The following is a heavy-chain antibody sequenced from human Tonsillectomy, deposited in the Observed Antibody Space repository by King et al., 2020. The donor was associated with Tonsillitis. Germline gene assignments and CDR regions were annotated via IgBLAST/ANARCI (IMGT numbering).Heavy chain of an antibody. CDR2: IYEGGNT. CDR1: GVSISSGGYS. CDR3: TKSRAEGYDAFDI. J-gene: IGHJ3*02. V-gene: IGHV4-30-2*01. Sequence: LQLQESGSGLVKPSQTLSLTCAVSGVSISSGGYSWSWIRQPPGKGLEWIGYIYEGGNTDYNPSLKSRVTISVDRSKNQFSLRLSSVTAADTAVYYCTKSRAEGYDAFDIWGQGTMVTVSS. D-gene: IGHD2-15*01.